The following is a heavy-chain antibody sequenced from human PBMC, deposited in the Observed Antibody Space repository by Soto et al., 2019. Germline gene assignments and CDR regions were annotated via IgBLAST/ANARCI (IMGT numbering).Heavy chain of an antibody. CDR1: GGSISSSSYY. D-gene: IGHD3-10*01. J-gene: IGHJ6*03. CDR3: AIHRNSLRGVIYYYYYYMDV. V-gene: IGHV4-39*01. CDR2: IYYSGST. Sequence: QLQLQESGPGLVKPSETLSLTCTVSGGSISSSSYYWGWIRQPPGKGLEWIGSIYYSGSTYYNPSLKSRVTISVDTSKNQSPLKLSSVTAADTAVYYCAIHRNSLRGVIYYYYYYMDVWGKGTTVTVSS.